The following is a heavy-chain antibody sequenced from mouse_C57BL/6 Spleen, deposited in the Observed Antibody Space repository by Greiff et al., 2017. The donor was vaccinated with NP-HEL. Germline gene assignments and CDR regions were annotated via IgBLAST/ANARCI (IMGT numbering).Heavy chain of an antibody. D-gene: IGHD2-3*01. V-gene: IGHV14-2*01. CDR3: ARSADGYAWFAY. J-gene: IGHJ3*01. CDR1: GFNIKAYY. CDR2: IDPEDGAT. Sequence: VQLKQSGAELVKPGASVKLSCTASGFNIKAYYMHWVKQRTEQGLEWIGRIDPEDGATKYAPHFKGKATITADTSSNTAYLQLSSLTSEDTAVYYCARSADGYAWFAYWGQGTLVTVAA.